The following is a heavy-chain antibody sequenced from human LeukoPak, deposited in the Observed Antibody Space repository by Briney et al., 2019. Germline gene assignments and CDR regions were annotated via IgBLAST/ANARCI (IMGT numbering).Heavy chain of an antibody. Sequence: SETLSLTCAVYGGSFSGYYWSWIRQPPGKGLEWIGEIHHSGSTNYNPSLKSRVTISVDTSKNQFSLKLSSVTAADTAVYYCARSRGWLQSHPLGYWGQGTLVTVSS. CDR2: IHHSGST. V-gene: IGHV4-34*01. CDR3: ARSRGWLQSHPLGY. CDR1: GGSFSGYY. D-gene: IGHD5-24*01. J-gene: IGHJ4*02.